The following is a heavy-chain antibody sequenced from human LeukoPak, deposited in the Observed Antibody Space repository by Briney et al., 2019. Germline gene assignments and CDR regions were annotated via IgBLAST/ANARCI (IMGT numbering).Heavy chain of an antibody. CDR3: ARDNYYGSGRRDLYYYYGMDV. CDR2: ISSSSSYT. D-gene: IGHD3-10*01. J-gene: IGHJ6*02. CDR1: GFTFSDYY. V-gene: IGHV3-11*05. Sequence: PGGSLRLSCAASGFTFSDYYMSWIRQAPGKGLEWVSYISSSSSYTNYADSVKGRFTISRDNAKNSLYLQMNSLRAEDTAVYYCARDNYYGSGRRDLYYYYGMDVWGQGTTVTVSS.